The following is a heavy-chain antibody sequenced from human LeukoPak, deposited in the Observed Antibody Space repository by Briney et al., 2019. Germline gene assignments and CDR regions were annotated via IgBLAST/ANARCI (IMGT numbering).Heavy chain of an antibody. J-gene: IGHJ6*02. V-gene: IGHV3-74*01. CDR3: ASPRLSNFGMDV. Sequence: GGSLRLSCAASGFTFSSSWMHWVRPAPGQGLMWVSRIDNGGGSASYADSVKGRFTISRDNAKNTLYLQMNSLRAEDSAVYYCASPRLSNFGMDVWGQGTTVTVSS. D-gene: IGHD6-19*01. CDR1: GFTFSSSW. CDR2: IDNGGGSA.